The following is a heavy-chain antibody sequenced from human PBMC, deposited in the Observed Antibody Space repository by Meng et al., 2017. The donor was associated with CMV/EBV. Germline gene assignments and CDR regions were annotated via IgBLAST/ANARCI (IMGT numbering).Heavy chain of an antibody. V-gene: IGHV4-59*01. J-gene: IGHJ4*02. CDR3: ARGLRNYYDSSGPAYYFDY. CDR1: GGPISSYS. CDR2: IYYSGRT. D-gene: IGHD3-22*01. Sequence: GPLRPSCTVPGGPISSYSWSWIRQPPGKGLEWTGYIYYSGRTNYNPSLKSRVTISVDTSKNQFSLKLSSVTAADTAVYYCARGLRNYYDSSGPAYYFDYWGQGTLVTVSS.